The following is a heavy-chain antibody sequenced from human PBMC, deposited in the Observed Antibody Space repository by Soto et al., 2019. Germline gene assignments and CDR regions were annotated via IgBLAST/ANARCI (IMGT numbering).Heavy chain of an antibody. CDR2: ISSSSSYI. J-gene: IGHJ6*04. CDR1: GFTFSSYS. CDR3: ATDAPPRVPAASTTYYYYGMHV. D-gene: IGHD2-2*01. Sequence: GGSLRLSCAASGFTFSSYSMNWVRQAPGKGLEWVSSISSSSSYIYYADSVKGRFTISRDNAKNSLYLQMNSLRAEDTAVYYCATDAPPRVPAASTTYYYYGMHVWGKRTTVTVSS. V-gene: IGHV3-21*01.